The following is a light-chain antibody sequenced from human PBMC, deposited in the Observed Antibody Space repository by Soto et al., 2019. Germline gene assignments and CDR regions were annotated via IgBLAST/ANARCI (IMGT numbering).Light chain of an antibody. V-gene: IGKV3D-15*01. J-gene: IGKJ4*01. CDR1: QSVRSN. Sequence: EIVMTQSPATLSVSPGERATLSCRASQSVRSNLAWYQQKPGQAPRLLIYGASTRATGIPARFSGSGSGTEFNLTISSLQSEDFAVYYCQQYNNWPLLTFGGGTKVEIK. CDR2: GAS. CDR3: QQYNNWPLLT.